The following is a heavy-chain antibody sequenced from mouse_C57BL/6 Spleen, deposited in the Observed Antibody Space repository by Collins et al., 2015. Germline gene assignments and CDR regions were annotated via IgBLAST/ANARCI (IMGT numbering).Heavy chain of an antibody. J-gene: IGHJ2*01. Sequence: QVQLQQPGAELVRPGSSVKLSCKASGYTFTNYWMDWVKQRPGQGLEWIGNIYPSDSEAHYNQKFKDKATLTIDTSSNTAYMQLSSLTSEDSAVYYCARGNSPFDYWGQGTTLTVSS. CDR2: IYPSDSEA. CDR3: ARGNSPFDY. CDR1: GYTFTNYW. V-gene: IGHV1-61*01.